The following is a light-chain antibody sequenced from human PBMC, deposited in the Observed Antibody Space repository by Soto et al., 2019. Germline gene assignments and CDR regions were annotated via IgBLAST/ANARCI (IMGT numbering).Light chain of an antibody. CDR2: LGS. V-gene: IGKV2-28*01. CDR3: MQALQSPRT. J-gene: IGKJ1*01. CDR1: RGLLHSIGKNY. Sequence: DILMTQSPISLPVTPGEPASISCWSSRGLLHSIGKNYLDWFLQKPGQSPKLLIYLGSNRASGVPDRFSGSGSGTNFTLRISRVEAEDVGVYYCMQALQSPRTFGRGTKVEIK.